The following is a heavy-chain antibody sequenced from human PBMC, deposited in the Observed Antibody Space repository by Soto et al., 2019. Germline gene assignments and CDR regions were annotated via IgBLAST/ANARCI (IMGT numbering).Heavy chain of an antibody. D-gene: IGHD2-2*01. Sequence: QVQLVESGGGVVQPGRSLRLSCAASGFTFSSYAMHWVRQAPGKGLEWVAVISYDGSNKYYADSVKGRFTISRDNSKNTLYLQMNSVRAEDTAVYYCARDSRVVPAAMDSYYFDYWGQGTLVTVSS. CDR2: ISYDGSNK. J-gene: IGHJ4*02. CDR3: ARDSRVVPAAMDSYYFDY. V-gene: IGHV3-30-3*01. CDR1: GFTFSSYA.